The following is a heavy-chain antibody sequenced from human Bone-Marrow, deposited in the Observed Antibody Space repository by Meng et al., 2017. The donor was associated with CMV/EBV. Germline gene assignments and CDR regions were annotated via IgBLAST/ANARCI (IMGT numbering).Heavy chain of an antibody. CDR3: TKSFVFSGGS. Sequence: GESLKISCAASGFTFSSYSMNWVRQAPGKGLEWVSSISSSSSYIYYADSVKGRFTISRDNAKNSLYLQMNSLRAEDTALSYCTKSFVFSGGSLGQGTLVTVSS. CDR1: GFTFSSYS. J-gene: IGHJ5*02. D-gene: IGHD2-8*02. CDR2: ISSSSSYI. V-gene: IGHV3-21*01.